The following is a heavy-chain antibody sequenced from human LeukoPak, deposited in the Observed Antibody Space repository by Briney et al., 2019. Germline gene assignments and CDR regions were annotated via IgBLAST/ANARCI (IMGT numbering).Heavy chain of an antibody. V-gene: IGHV4-39*07. D-gene: IGHD2-2*01. Sequence: SETLSLTCTVSSGSISGTSYYWGWIRQPPGKGLEWIGSMYLSGSTYYNPSLKNRVTISVDTSKNQFSLKLTSVTAADTDVYYCVRGPEYCSSTSCLSWFDPWGQGTLVTVSS. J-gene: IGHJ5*02. CDR2: MYLSGST. CDR1: SGSISGTSYY. CDR3: VRGPEYCSSTSCLSWFDP.